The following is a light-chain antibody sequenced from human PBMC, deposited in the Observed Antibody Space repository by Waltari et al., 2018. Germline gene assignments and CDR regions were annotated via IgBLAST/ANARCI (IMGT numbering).Light chain of an antibody. CDR1: SSDVGGHKY. CDR3: SSYTTNSPYV. V-gene: IGLV2-14*01. Sequence: QSALTQPASVSGSPGQSITISCTGTSSDVGGHKYVSWYQQHPGKAPKLMFYEVSNRPSGFSNRFSGSKAGNTASLTISGLQAEDEADYYCSSYTTNSPYVFGTGTKVTVL. J-gene: IGLJ1*01. CDR2: EVS.